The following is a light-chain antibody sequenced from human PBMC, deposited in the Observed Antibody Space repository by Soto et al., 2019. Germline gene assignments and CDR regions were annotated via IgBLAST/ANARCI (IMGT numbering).Light chain of an antibody. J-gene: IGLJ2*01. CDR2: EVS. Sequence: QSALTQPPSASGSPGQSVTISCTGTSSDVGGYNYVSWFQQQPGKAPKLMIYEVSKQPSGVPDRFSGSKSGNTASLTVFGLQAEDEADYYCSSYAGSNNLVFGGGTKLTVL. CDR3: SSYAGSNNLV. V-gene: IGLV2-8*01. CDR1: SSDVGGYNY.